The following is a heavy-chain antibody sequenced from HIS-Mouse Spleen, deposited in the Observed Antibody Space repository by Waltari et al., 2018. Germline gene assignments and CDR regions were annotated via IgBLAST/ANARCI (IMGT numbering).Heavy chain of an antibody. CDR2: INPNRGGT. Sequence: QVQLVQSGAEVKKPGASVKVSCKASGYTFTGYYMHWVRQAPGQGLEWMGWINPNRGGTNYAQKVQGRVTMTRDTAISTADMELSRLRSDDTAVYYCARGSGRWELLLPSWFDPWGQGTLVTVSS. V-gene: IGHV1-2*02. J-gene: IGHJ5*02. D-gene: IGHD1-26*01. CDR1: GYTFTGYY. CDR3: ARGSGRWELLLPSWFDP.